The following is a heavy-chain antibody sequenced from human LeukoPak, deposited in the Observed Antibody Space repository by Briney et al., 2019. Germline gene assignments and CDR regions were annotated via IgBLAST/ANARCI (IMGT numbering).Heavy chain of an antibody. CDR2: ISGSGST. J-gene: IGHJ4*02. CDR3: ALWGYFDSSGRHF. V-gene: IGHV4-4*07. CDR1: GDSISYFY. D-gene: IGHD3-22*01. Sequence: SETLSLTCSVSGDSISYFYWSWIRQAAGKGLEWIGRISGSGSTDYNASLKSRVTMSVDTSKSQFSLNLNSVTAADTAVYYCALWGYFDSSGRHFWGQGALVTVSS.